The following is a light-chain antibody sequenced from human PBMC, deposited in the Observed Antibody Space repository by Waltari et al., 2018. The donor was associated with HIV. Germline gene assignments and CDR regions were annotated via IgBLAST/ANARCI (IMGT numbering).Light chain of an antibody. J-gene: IGKJ2*01. Sequence: EIVLTQSPDTLSLSPGDRATLSCRASQSVTSRFLAWFQQKRGQAPRLLIYGASSRARGVPDRFSGSGSGTDFTLTISRLEPEDFAVYYCLQYGSSTYTFGQGTKLDMK. CDR2: GAS. V-gene: IGKV3-20*01. CDR3: LQYGSSTYT. CDR1: QSVTSRF.